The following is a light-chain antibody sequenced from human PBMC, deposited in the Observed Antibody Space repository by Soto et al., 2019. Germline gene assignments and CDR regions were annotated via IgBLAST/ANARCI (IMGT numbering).Light chain of an antibody. J-gene: IGKJ4*01. CDR1: QSISTW. Sequence: DIQMTQSPSTLSASVGDRVTITCRASQSISTWLAWYQQKPGKAPKLLIYKASSLESGVPSRFSGSASGTEFTLTISSLQPDDFATYYCQQYNSVSLLTFGGGTKV. V-gene: IGKV1-5*03. CDR2: KAS. CDR3: QQYNSVSLLT.